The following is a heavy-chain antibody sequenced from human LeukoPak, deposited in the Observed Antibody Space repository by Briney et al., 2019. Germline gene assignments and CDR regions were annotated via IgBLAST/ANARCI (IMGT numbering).Heavy chain of an antibody. Sequence: GESLKISCKGSGYSFTSYWIGWVRQMPGKGLEWMGIIYPGDSDTRYSPSFQGQVTISANKSISTAYLQWSSLKASDTAMYYCASMRRYDILTGYYFGDRIEYYFDYWGQGTLVTVSS. D-gene: IGHD3-9*01. CDR3: ASMRRYDILTGYYFGDRIEYYFDY. CDR1: GYSFTSYW. J-gene: IGHJ4*02. V-gene: IGHV5-51*01. CDR2: IYPGDSDT.